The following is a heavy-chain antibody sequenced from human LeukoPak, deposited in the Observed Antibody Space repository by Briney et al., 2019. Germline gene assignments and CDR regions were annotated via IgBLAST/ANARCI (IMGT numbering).Heavy chain of an antibody. CDR3: AGFYDILTGSDAFDI. D-gene: IGHD3-9*01. CDR1: GFTFSSYA. V-gene: IGHV3-33*03. Sequence: GGSLRLSCAASGFTFSSYAMSWVRQAPGKGLEWVAVIWFDGTNKKYADSVKGRFTISRDNSKNTLYLQMNSLRAEDTAVYYCAGFYDILTGSDAFDIWGQGTMVSVSS. J-gene: IGHJ3*02. CDR2: IWFDGTNK.